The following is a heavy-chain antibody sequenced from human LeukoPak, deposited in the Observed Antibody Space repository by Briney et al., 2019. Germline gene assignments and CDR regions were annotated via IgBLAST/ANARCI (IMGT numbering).Heavy chain of an antibody. CDR3: ARDPGQAPEFPPGS. V-gene: IGHV3-66*01. CDR2: IYSGGST. J-gene: IGHJ3*01. Sequence: GGSLRLSCAASGFTVSSNYMSWVRQAPGKGLEWVSVIYSGGSTYYADSVKGRFTISRDNSKNTLYLQMNSLRAEDTAVYYCARDPGQAPEFPPGSWGQGTMVTVSS. D-gene: IGHD3-10*01. CDR1: GFTVSSNY.